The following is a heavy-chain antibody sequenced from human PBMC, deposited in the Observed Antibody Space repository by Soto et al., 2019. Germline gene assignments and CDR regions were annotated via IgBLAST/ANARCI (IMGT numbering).Heavy chain of an antibody. V-gene: IGHV2-5*02. CDR2: IYWDDDK. Sequence: QITLKESGPTLVKPTQTLTLTCTFSGFSLSTSGVGVGWIRQPPGKALEWLALIYWDDDKRYSPSLKSRLTITKDSSKNQVVLTMINMDPVDTATYYCAHRQDYDSSGYTYFDYWGQGTLVTVSS. CDR1: GFSLSTSGVG. D-gene: IGHD3-22*01. CDR3: AHRQDYDSSGYTYFDY. J-gene: IGHJ4*02.